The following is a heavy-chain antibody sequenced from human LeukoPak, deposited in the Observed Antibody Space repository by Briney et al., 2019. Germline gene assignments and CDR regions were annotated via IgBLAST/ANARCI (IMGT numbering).Heavy chain of an antibody. J-gene: IGHJ3*02. CDR2: IKQDGSEK. D-gene: IGHD3-22*01. CDR3: ARGHDSSGYSGGGAFDI. Sequence: GGSLRLSCAASGFTFSSYAMSWVRQAPGKGLEWVANIKQDGSEKYYVDSVKGRFAISRDNAENSLYLQMNSLRAEDTAVYFWARGHDSSGYSGGGAFDIWGQGTMVTVSS. V-gene: IGHV3-7*03. CDR1: GFTFSSYA.